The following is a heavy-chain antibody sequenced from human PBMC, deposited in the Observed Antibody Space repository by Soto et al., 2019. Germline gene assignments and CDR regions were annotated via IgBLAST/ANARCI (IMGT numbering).Heavy chain of an antibody. CDR3: SKWDGYGDQ. D-gene: IGHD5-12*01. J-gene: IGHJ5*02. Sequence: GGSLRLSCSASGFIFSSYSMNWVRQAPGKGLEWVSYISTSTSSIYYADSVKGRFTISRNNAKNSLYLQMNSLTADDTAVYFCSKWDGYGDQWGQGTLVSVSS. CDR2: ISTSTSSI. CDR1: GFIFSSYS. V-gene: IGHV3-48*01.